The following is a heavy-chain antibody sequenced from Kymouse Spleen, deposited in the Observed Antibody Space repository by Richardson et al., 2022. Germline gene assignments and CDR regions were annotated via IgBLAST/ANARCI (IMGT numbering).Heavy chain of an antibody. V-gene: IGHV3-30*18. J-gene: IGHJ6*02. D-gene: IGHD6-6*01. CDR2: ISYDGSNK. Sequence: QVQLVESGGGVVQPGRSLRLSCAASGFTFSSYGMHWVRQAPGKGLEWVAVISYDGSNKYYADSVKGRFTISRDNSKNTLYLQMNSLRAEDTAVYYCAKRIAARRDYYYGMDVWGQGTTVTVSS. CDR3: AKRIAARRDYYYGMDV. CDR1: GFTFSSYG.